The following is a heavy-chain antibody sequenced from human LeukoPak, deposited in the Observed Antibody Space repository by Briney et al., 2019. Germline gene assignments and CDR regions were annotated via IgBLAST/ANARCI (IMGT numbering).Heavy chain of an antibody. Sequence: PGGSLRLSCAASGFTFSIYSVNWVRQAPGKGLEWVANIKQDGSEKYYVESVKGRFTTSRDNAKNSVYLQMNSLRVEDTAVYYCARPMTTVTTDLDYWGQGTLVTVSS. CDR1: GFTFSIYS. CDR3: ARPMTTVTTDLDY. D-gene: IGHD4-17*01. V-gene: IGHV3-7*03. J-gene: IGHJ4*02. CDR2: IKQDGSEK.